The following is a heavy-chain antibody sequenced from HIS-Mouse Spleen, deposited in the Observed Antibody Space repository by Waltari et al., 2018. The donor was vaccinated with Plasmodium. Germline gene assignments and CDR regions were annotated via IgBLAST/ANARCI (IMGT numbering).Heavy chain of an antibody. V-gene: IGHV3-7*01. CDR2: IKQDGSEK. J-gene: IGHJ2*01. CDR3: ASSWYWYFDL. CDR1: GLTCSSYW. D-gene: IGHD6-13*01. Sequence: EVQLVESGGGLVQPGGPLRLSCAASGLTCSSYWMIWVRQAPGKGLEWVANIKQDGSEKYYVDSVKGRFTISRDNAKNSLYLQMNSLRAEDTAVYYCASSWYWYFDLWGRGTLVTVSS.